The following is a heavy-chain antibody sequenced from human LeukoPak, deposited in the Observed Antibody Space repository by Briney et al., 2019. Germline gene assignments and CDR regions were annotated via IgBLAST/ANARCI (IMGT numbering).Heavy chain of an antibody. V-gene: IGHV4-30-2*01. J-gene: IGHJ4*02. Sequence: SQTLSLTCAVSGGSISSGGYSWSWIRQPPGKGLEWIGYIYHSGSTYYNPSLKSRVTISVDRSKNQFSLKLSSVTAADTAVYYCARGSSYGPNFDYWGQGTLVTVSS. CDR2: IYHSGST. D-gene: IGHD3-16*01. CDR3: ARGSSYGPNFDY. CDR1: GGSISSGGYS.